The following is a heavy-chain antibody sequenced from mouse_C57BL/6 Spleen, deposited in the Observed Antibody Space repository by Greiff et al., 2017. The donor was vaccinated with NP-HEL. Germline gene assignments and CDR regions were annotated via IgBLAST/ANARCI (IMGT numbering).Heavy chain of an antibody. CDR3: ARGTTVVADWYFDV. CDR2: INPYNGDT. J-gene: IGHJ1*03. CDR1: GYSFTGYF. D-gene: IGHD1-1*01. Sequence: EVQLQQSGPELVKPGDSVKISCKASGYSFTGYFMNWVMQSHGKSLEWIGRINPYNGDTFYNQKFKGKATLTVDKSSSTAHMELRSLTSEDSAVYYGARGTTVVADWYFDVWGTGTTVTVSS. V-gene: IGHV1-20*01.